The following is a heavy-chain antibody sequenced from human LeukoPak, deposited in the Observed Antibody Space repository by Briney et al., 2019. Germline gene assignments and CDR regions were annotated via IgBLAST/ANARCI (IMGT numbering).Heavy chain of an antibody. CDR1: GFTFSSYG. CDR2: IRYDGSNK. J-gene: IGHJ4*02. V-gene: IGHV3-30*02. D-gene: IGHD3-22*01. CDR3: AKDFSDPNTMIVVDDY. Sequence: PGGSLRLSCAASGFTFSSYGMHWVRQAPGKGLEWVAFIRYDGSNKYYADSVKGRFTISRDNSKNTLYLQMNSLRAEDTAVYYCAKDFSDPNTMIVVDDYWGQGTLVTVSS.